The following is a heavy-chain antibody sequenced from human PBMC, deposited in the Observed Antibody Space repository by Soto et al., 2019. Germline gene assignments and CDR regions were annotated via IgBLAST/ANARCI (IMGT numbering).Heavy chain of an antibody. D-gene: IGHD3-10*01. J-gene: IGHJ5*02. Sequence: QVQLQESGPGLVKPSQTLSLTCTVSGGSISSDDYYWSWIRQPPGKGLEWIGHIYYSGSTYHNPSLKSRVTISVDTSTNQFSLNVRSVTAADTAVYYCARDRGGTWMYKWFDPWGQGTPVTVSS. CDR2: IYYSGST. CDR3: ARDRGGTWMYKWFDP. CDR1: GGSISSDDYY. V-gene: IGHV4-30-4*01.